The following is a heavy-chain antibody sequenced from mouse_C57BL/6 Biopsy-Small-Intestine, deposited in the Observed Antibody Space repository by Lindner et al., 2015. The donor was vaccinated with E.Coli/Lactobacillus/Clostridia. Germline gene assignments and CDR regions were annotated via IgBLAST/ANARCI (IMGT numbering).Heavy chain of an antibody. Sequence: VQLQESGPELVKPGASVKIILQGSWFISFTGYYMHWVKQSHGNILDWIAYIYPYNGLSSYNHKFKGKATLTVDKSSSTAFMELRSLTSEDSAVYYCARSEGSSGFFDYWGQGTTLTVSS. CDR3: ARSEGSSGFFDY. CDR1: FISFTGYY. J-gene: IGHJ2*01. V-gene: IGHV1-31*01. D-gene: IGHD3-2*02. CDR2: IYPYNGLS.